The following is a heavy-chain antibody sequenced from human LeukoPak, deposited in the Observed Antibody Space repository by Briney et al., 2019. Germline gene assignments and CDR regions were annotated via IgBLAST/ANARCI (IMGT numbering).Heavy chain of an antibody. Sequence: PSETLSLTCAVYGGSFSGYYWSWIRQPPGKGLEWIGEINHSGSTNYNPPLKSRVTISVDTSKNQFSLKLSSVTAADTAVYYCARGQGAAAANYYYYYMDVWGKGTTVTVSS. CDR3: ARGQGAAAANYYYYYMDV. CDR1: GGSFSGYY. J-gene: IGHJ6*03. CDR2: INHSGST. D-gene: IGHD6-13*01. V-gene: IGHV4-34*01.